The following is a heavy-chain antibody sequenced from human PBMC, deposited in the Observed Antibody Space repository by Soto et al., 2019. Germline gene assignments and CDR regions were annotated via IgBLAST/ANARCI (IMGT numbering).Heavy chain of an antibody. Sequence: GESLKISCKGSGYSFTSYWISWVRQMPGKGLEWMGKIDPSDSYTNYSPSFQGHVTISADKSITTAYLQWSSLKASDTAMYYCASNKNRNYYYGMDVWGQGTTVTVSS. D-gene: IGHD3-10*01. V-gene: IGHV5-10-1*01. CDR1: GYSFTSYW. CDR2: IDPSDSYT. J-gene: IGHJ6*02. CDR3: ASNKNRNYYYGMDV.